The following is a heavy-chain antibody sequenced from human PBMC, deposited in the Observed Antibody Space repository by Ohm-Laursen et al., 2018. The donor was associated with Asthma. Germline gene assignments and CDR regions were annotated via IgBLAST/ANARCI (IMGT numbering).Heavy chain of an antibody. J-gene: IGHJ4*02. CDR2: IYYSGST. V-gene: IGHV4-30-4*01. D-gene: IGHD3-16*02. CDR3: ARERASGVGVIGY. CDR1: GGSISSGDYY. Sequence: TLSLTCTVSGGSISSGDYYWSWIRQPPGKGLEWIGYIYYSGSTYYNPSLKSRVTISVDTSKNHFSLKLNSVTAADTAVYYCARERASGVGVIGYWGQGTLVTVSS.